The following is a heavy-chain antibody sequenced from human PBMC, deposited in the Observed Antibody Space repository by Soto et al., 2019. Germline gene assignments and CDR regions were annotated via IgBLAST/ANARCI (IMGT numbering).Heavy chain of an antibody. Sequence: GGSLRLSCVGSGFTFSTYSINWVRQAPGKGLEWVSSISSRSDIYYADSVKGRFTISRDNAKNSVSLQMNSLRAEDTAVYYCARDPVAVTGSFIDSWGQGTLVTVSS. CDR1: GFTFSTYS. CDR3: ARDPVAVTGSFIDS. J-gene: IGHJ4*02. D-gene: IGHD2-21*02. CDR2: ISSRSDI. V-gene: IGHV3-21*01.